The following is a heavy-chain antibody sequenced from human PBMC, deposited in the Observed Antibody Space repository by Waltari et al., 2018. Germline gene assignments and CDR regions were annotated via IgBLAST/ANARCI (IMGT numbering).Heavy chain of an antibody. J-gene: IGHJ3*02. V-gene: IGHV3-30*02. CDR3: AKDQSYGDYEAFDI. CDR2: IWYDGSNK. Sequence: QLQLQESGPGLVKPSETLSLTCTVSGGSISSSSYYWGWIRQPPGKGLEWVAVIWYDGSNKYYADSVKGRFTISRDNSKNTLYLQMNSLRAEDTAMYYCAKDQSYGDYEAFDIWGQGTMVTVSS. D-gene: IGHD4-17*01. CDR1: GGSISSSSYY.